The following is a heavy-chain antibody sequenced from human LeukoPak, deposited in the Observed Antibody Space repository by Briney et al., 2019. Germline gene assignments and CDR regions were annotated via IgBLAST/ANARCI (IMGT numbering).Heavy chain of an antibody. Sequence: GGSLRLSCAASGFTFSSNYMTWVRQAPGKGLEWVSIIYSGGTTYYADSVKGGFTISRDNSKKTLYLQMKSLRAEDTAVDYCASLYYYVSGTYSRYFDYWGQGTLVTVSS. V-gene: IGHV3-53*01. CDR3: ASLYYYVSGTYSRYFDY. CDR1: GFTFSSNY. J-gene: IGHJ4*02. D-gene: IGHD3-10*01. CDR2: IYSGGTT.